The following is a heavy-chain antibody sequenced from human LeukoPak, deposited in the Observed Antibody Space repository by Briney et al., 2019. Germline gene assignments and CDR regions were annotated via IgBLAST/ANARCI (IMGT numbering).Heavy chain of an antibody. J-gene: IGHJ4*02. D-gene: IGHD3-10*01. CDR2: IYYSGST. V-gene: IGHV4-39*01. CDR3: ARLGPQPLRSTVRGVEDFDY. Sequence: PSETLSLTCTVSGGSISSSSYYWGWIRQPPGKGLEWIGSIYYSGSTYYNPSLKSRVTISVDTSKNQFSLKLSSVTAADTAVYYCARLGPQPLRSTVRGVEDFDYWGQGTLVTVSS. CDR1: GGSISSSSYY.